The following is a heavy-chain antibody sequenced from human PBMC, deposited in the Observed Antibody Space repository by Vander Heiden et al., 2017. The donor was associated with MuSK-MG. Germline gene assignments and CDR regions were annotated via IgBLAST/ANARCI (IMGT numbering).Heavy chain of an antibody. CDR2: INHSGST. Sequence: QVQLQQWGAGLLKPSETLSLTCAVYGGSFSGYYWSWIRQPPGKGLEWIGEINHSGSTNYNPSLKSRVTISVDTSKNQFSLKLSSVTAADTAVYYCARGLAYCGGDCYSPILNWFDPWGQGTLVTVSS. D-gene: IGHD2-21*02. V-gene: IGHV4-34*01. CDR1: GGSFSGYY. J-gene: IGHJ5*02. CDR3: ARGLAYCGGDCYSPILNWFDP.